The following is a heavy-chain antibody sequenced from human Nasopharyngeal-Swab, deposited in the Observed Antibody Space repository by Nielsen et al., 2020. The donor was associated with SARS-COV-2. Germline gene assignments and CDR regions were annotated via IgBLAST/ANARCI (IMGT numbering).Heavy chain of an antibody. D-gene: IGHD6-25*01. CDR3: AKDRDSGDESEEYYHYYGMDV. J-gene: IGHJ6*02. CDR1: GFTFRNFA. V-gene: IGHV3-23*01. CDR2: ISGDNENT. Sequence: GESLKISCAASGFTFRNFAMHWVRHGPGKGLEWVPVISGDNENTYYADSVRGRFTISRDNSKNTLNLQMNNLRAEDTAIYYCAKDRDSGDESEEYYHYYGMDVWGQGAPVTVSS.